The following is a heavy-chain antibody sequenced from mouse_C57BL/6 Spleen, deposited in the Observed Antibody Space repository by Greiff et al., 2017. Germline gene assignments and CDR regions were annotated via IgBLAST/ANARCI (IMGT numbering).Heavy chain of an antibody. CDR2: ISSGSSTI. V-gene: IGHV5-17*01. Sequence: EVKLMESGGGLVKPGGSLKLSCAASGFTFSDYGMHWVRQAPEEGLEWVAYISSGSSTIYYADTVKGRFTISRDNAKNTLFLQMTSLRSEDTAMYYCARPITTVVADWYFDVWGTGTTVTVSS. CDR3: ARPITTVVADWYFDV. CDR1: GFTFSDYG. D-gene: IGHD1-1*01. J-gene: IGHJ1*03.